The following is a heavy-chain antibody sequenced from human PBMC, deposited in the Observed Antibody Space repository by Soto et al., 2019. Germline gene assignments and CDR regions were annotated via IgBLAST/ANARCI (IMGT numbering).Heavy chain of an antibody. D-gene: IGHD1-7*01. CDR1: GGSFSGYY. CDR2: IYYSGST. V-gene: IGHV4-59*08. Sequence: PSETLSLTCGVYGGSFSGYYWSWIRQPPGKGLEWNCYIYYSGSTNYNPSLKSRVTISVDTSKNQFSLKLSSVTAADTAVYYCARGMAEELELHLLYYYYYYMDVWGKGTTVTVSS. CDR3: ARGMAEELELHLLYYYYYYMDV. J-gene: IGHJ6*03.